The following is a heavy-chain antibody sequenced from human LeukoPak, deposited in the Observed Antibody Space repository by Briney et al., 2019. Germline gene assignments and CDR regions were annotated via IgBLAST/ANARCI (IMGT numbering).Heavy chain of an antibody. CDR1: GGSISSYY. Sequence: SETLSLTCTVSGGSISSYYWSWIRQPPGKGLEWIGYIYYSGSTNYNPSLKSRVTISVDTSKNQFALKLSSVTAADTAVYYCARHRSYQYYFDYWGQGTLVTVSS. J-gene: IGHJ4*02. V-gene: IGHV4-59*08. D-gene: IGHD3-16*02. CDR3: ARHRSYQYYFDY. CDR2: IYYSGST.